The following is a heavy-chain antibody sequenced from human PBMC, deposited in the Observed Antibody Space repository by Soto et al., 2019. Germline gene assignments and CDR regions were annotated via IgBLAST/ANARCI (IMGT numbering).Heavy chain of an antibody. CDR3: ARYAGHCTTGVCLDY. Sequence: PGESLKISCKGSGYSFTSYWIGWVRQMPGKGLEWMGFIYPGDSNTRYSPSFQGQVTISADKSISAAYLQWSSLKTSDTVMYYCARYAGHCTTGVCLDYWGQGTLVTVSS. V-gene: IGHV5-51*01. CDR1: GYSFTSYW. D-gene: IGHD2-8*01. CDR2: IYPGDSNT. J-gene: IGHJ4*02.